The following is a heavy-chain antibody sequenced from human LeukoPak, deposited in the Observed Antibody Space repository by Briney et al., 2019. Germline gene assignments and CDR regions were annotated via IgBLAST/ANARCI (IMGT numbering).Heavy chain of an antibody. V-gene: IGHV4-39*01. CDR1: GGSVSSTSYY. CDR3: ARLSKGRYFDYIFDY. CDR2: VYYSGST. Sequence: SETLSLTCTFSGGSVSSTSYYWGWIRQPPGKGLEWIGNVYYSGSTYYNPSLKSRVTMSVDTSKNQFSLKMSSATVADMAVYYCARLSKGRYFDYIFDYWGQGSLVSVSS. J-gene: IGHJ4*02. D-gene: IGHD3-9*01.